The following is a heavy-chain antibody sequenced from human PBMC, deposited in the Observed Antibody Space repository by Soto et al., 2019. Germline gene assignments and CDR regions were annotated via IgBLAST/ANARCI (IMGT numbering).Heavy chain of an antibody. V-gene: IGHV3-30*18. J-gene: IGHJ4*02. Sequence: PGGSLRLSCAASGFTFSSYGMHWVRQAPGKGLEWVAVISYDGSNKYYADSVKGRFTISRDNSKNTLYLQMNSLRAEDTAVYYCAKDLYPPLLSTVPGGSFDYWGQGTLVTVSS. CDR2: ISYDGSNK. CDR3: AKDLYPPLLSTVPGGSFDY. CDR1: GFTFSSYG. D-gene: IGHD2-15*01.